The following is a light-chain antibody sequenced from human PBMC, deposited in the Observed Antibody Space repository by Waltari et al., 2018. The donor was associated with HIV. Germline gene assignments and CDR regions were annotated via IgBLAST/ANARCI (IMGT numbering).Light chain of an antibody. CDR2: GAS. CDR3: QQYNKWPLYT. Sequence: EIVMTQSPATLSVSPGERATLSCRASQRVSSNLAWYQQRPGQAPRLLIYGASTRATGIPARFSGSGSGTEFTLTISSLQSEDFAVYYCQQYNKWPLYTFGQGTKLEIK. V-gene: IGKV3-15*01. J-gene: IGKJ2*01. CDR1: QRVSSN.